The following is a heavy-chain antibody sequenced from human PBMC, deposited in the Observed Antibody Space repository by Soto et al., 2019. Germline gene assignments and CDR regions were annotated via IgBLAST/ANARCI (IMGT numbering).Heavy chain of an antibody. CDR1: CYTFTNYG. CDR2: INTSNDNK. Sequence: ASVQVSCQTSCYTFTNYGISWVRQATGEGLEWVGWINTSNDNKPYAQKLQGRLTLTTDTSTSTVYMELSTLRSEDTAMYYCAKARRPRSVAPILTQDFDFWGQGTQVTVSS. D-gene: IGHD6-19*01. J-gene: IGHJ4*02. CDR3: AKARRPRSVAPILTQDFDF. V-gene: IGHV1-18*01.